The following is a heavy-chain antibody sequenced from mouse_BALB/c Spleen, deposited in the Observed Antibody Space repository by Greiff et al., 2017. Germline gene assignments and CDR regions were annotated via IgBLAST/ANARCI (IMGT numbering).Heavy chain of an antibody. Sequence: EVKLMESGGGLVKPGGSLKLSCAASGFTFSSYAMSWVRQTPEKRLEWVATISSGGSYTYYPDSVKGRFTISRDNAKNTLYLQMSSLRSEDTAMYYCARHGYYDAMDYWGQGTSVTVSS. V-gene: IGHV5-9-3*01. CDR3: ARHGYYDAMDY. D-gene: IGHD2-2*01. CDR1: GFTFSSYA. CDR2: ISSGGSYT. J-gene: IGHJ4*01.